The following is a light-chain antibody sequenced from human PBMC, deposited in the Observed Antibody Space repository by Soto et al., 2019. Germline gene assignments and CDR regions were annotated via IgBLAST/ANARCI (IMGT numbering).Light chain of an antibody. J-gene: IGKJ4*01. CDR1: QGVSSF. CDR2: GAS. Sequence: EIVMTQSPATLSVSPGERATLSCWASQGVSSFLAWYQQRPGQAPRLLIYGASTRATGIPARCSGSGSGTEFILTISSLQSEDFAVYYCQQYSDWPLTFGGGTKVEIK. CDR3: QQYSDWPLT. V-gene: IGKV3-15*01.